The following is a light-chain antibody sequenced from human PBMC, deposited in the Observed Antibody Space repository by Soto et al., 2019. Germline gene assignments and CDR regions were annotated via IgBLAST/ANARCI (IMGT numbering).Light chain of an antibody. CDR3: SSYTNSNTKV. Sequence: QAALTQPASVSGSPGQSITVSCTGTSSDVGDYNSVSWYQQHPGKAPKLVIYEVSNRPSGVSDRFSGSKSGNTASLTISGRQAEDEADYYCSSYTNSNTKVFGTGTKLTVL. CDR2: EVS. CDR1: SSDVGDYNS. J-gene: IGLJ1*01. V-gene: IGLV2-14*01.